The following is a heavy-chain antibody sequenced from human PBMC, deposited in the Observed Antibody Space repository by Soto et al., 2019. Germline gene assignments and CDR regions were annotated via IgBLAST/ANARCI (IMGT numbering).Heavy chain of an antibody. CDR3: AKDRITMVRGVIFFDP. CDR1: GFTFSSYA. D-gene: IGHD3-10*01. V-gene: IGHV3-23*01. CDR2: ISGSGGST. J-gene: IGHJ5*02. Sequence: GGSLRLSCAASGFTFSSYAMSWVRQAPGKGLEWVSAISGSGGSTYYADSVKGRFTISRDNSKNTLYLQMNSLRAEDTAVYYCAKDRITMVRGVIFFDPWGQGTLVTVSS.